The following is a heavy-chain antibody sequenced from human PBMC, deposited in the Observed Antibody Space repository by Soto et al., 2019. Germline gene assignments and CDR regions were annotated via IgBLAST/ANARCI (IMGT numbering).Heavy chain of an antibody. D-gene: IGHD6-6*01. Sequence: QVQLVESGGGVVQPGRSLRLSCAASGFTFSSYGMHWVRQAPGQGLQWVAIISFDGSNKYYADSVKGRFTISRDNSKNTLYLQVNSLRGEDTAVYYCAKDYVAAQDYYYYDGMDVWGQGTTVTVSS. V-gene: IGHV3-30*18. J-gene: IGHJ6*02. CDR3: AKDYVAAQDYYYYDGMDV. CDR1: GFTFSSYG. CDR2: ISFDGSNK.